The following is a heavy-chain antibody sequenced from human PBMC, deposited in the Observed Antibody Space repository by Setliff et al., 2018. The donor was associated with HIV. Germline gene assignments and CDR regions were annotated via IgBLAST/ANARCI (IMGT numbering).Heavy chain of an antibody. D-gene: IGHD6-19*01. CDR3: ARGLSSGWYGYWYFDL. V-gene: IGHV4-61*09. CDR1: GGSISSGSYY. J-gene: IGHJ2*01. Sequence: SETLSLTCTVSGGSISSGSYYWSWIRQPAGKGLEWIGHIYTSGSTNYNPSLKSRVTISVDTSKDQFSLKLSSVTAADTAVYYCARGLSSGWYGYWYFDLWGRGTLVTVSS. CDR2: IYTSGST.